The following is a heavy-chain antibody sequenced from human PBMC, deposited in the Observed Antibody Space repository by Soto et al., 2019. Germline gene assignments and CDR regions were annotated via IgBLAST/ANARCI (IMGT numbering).Heavy chain of an antibody. V-gene: IGHV3-7*01. CDR2: IKQDGSEK. CDR1: GFTFSSYW. D-gene: IGHD3-10*01. J-gene: IGHJ4*02. CDR3: ARAFYGSVSYY. Sequence: GGSLRLSCAASGFTFSSYWMSWVRQAPGKGLEWVANIKQDGSEKYYVDSVKGRFTISRDNAKNSLYLQMNSLRAKDTAVYYCARAFYGSVSYYWGQGTLVTVSS.